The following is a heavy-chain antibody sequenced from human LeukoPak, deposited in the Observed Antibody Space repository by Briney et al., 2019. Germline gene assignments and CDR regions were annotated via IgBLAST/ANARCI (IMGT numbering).Heavy chain of an antibody. CDR1: GGSISSYY. Sequence: SETLSLTCTVSGGSISSYYWSWIRQPPGKGLEWIGYISYSGSTNYNPSLKSRVTISVDTSKNQFSLKLSSVTAADTAVYYCARYVWGSYPTFEDYWRQGTLVTVPS. CDR3: ARYVWGSYPTFEDY. V-gene: IGHV4-59*01. J-gene: IGHJ4*02. CDR2: ISYSGST. D-gene: IGHD3-16*02.